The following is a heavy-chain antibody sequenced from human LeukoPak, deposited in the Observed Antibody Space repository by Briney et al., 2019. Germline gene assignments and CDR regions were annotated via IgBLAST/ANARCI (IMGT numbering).Heavy chain of an antibody. CDR1: VGSLISYY. CDR3: ARRSDSYGLDY. D-gene: IGHD5-18*01. CDR2: IYTSGST. J-gene: IGHJ4*02. Sequence: SETLSLTCTVSVGSLISYYWSWIRQPPGKGREWIGYIYTSGSTNYNPSLKSRVTISVDTSKNQFSLKLSSVTAADTAVYYCARRSDSYGLDYWGQGTLVTVSS. V-gene: IGHV4-4*09.